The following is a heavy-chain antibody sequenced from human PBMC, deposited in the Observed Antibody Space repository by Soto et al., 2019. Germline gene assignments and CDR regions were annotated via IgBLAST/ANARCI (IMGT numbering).Heavy chain of an antibody. V-gene: IGHV4-59*08. J-gene: IGHJ4*02. CDR1: SDSISSYY. CDR3: ARAVGDTLFSLDY. CDR2: TDYSGNT. Sequence: QVQLQESGPGLVRPSATLSLTCTVSSDSISSYYWIWIRQSPGKGLEWIGYTDYSGNTNYNPSLKSGVPISRDTSMNLFSLRLSSVPAADTAVYYCARAVGDTLFSLDYWGQGALVTVSS. D-gene: IGHD6-19*01.